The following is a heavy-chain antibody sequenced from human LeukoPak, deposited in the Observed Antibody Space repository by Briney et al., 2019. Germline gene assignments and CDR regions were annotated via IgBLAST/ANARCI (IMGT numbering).Heavy chain of an antibody. CDR2: IYPYSGDT. D-gene: IGHD6-6*01. J-gene: IGHJ3*02. CDR3: ARDRNSGSSLDI. Sequence: ASVKVSCMASGYTFTGYYIDWVRQAPGQGREWMRCIYPYSGDTNYAQNFQGRVTMTRDTSIRTAYMQLRSLKSDETAAYYCARDRNSGSSLDIWGQGTMLTVSA. CDR1: GYTFTGYY. V-gene: IGHV1-2*02.